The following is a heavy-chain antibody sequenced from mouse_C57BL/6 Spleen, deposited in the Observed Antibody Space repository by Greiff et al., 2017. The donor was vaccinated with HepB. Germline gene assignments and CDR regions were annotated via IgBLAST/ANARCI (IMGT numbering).Heavy chain of an antibody. CDR3: ARLRTMVTTNYFDY. CDR1: GYTFTTYP. Sequence: VQLQQSGAELVKPGASVKMSCKASGYTFTTYPIEWMKQNHGKSLEWIGNFHPYNDDTKYNEKFKGKATLTVEKSSSTAYMQLSSLTTEDSAIYYCARLRTMVTTNYFDYWGQGTTLTVSS. J-gene: IGHJ2*01. D-gene: IGHD2-2*01. V-gene: IGHV1-47*01. CDR2: FHPYNDDT.